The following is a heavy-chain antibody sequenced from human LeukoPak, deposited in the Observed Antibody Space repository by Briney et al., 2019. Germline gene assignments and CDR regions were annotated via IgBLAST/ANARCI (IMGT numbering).Heavy chain of an antibody. V-gene: IGHV3-33*01. CDR1: AFTFSSYC. D-gene: IGHD3-10*01. Sequence: GGSLRLSCAASAFTFSSYCMHCVRQAPGKGLEWVAVIWYVGSNKYYADSVKGRFTISRDNSKNTLYLQMNSLRAEDTAVYYCARDYYYGSGSYVDYWGQGTLVTVSS. CDR2: IWYVGSNK. J-gene: IGHJ4*02. CDR3: ARDYYYGSGSYVDY.